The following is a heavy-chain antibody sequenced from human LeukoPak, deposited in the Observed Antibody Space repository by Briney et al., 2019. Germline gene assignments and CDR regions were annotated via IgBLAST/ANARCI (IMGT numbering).Heavy chain of an antibody. CDR1: GGSFSGYY. CDR2: INHSGST. D-gene: IGHD4-23*01. Sequence: PSETLSLTCAVCGGSFSGYYWSWIRQPPGKGLEWIGEINHSGSTNYNPSLKSRVTISVDTSKSQFSLKLSSVTAADTAVYYCARGPSLRWSPFDYWGQGTLVTVSS. CDR3: ARGPSLRWSPFDY. V-gene: IGHV4-34*01. J-gene: IGHJ4*02.